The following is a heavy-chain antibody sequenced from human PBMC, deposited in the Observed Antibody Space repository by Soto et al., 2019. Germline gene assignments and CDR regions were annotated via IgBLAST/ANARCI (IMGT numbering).Heavy chain of an antibody. J-gene: IGHJ4*02. CDR1: GFTVSSNY. CDR2: IYSGGST. CDR3: AREDYYDSSGYYGY. D-gene: IGHD3-22*01. Sequence: PVGSLRLSCAASGFTVSSNYMSWVRQAPGKGLEWVSVIYSGGSTYYADSVKGRFTISRDNSKNTLYLQMNSLRAEDTAVYYCAREDYYDSSGYYGYWGQGTLVTVSS. V-gene: IGHV3-53*01.